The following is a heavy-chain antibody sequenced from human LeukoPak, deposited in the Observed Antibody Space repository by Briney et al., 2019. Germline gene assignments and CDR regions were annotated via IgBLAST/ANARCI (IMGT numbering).Heavy chain of an antibody. Sequence: SETLSLTCTVSGGSISSGDYYWSWIRQPPGKGLEWLGYIYYSGSTYYNPSLKSRVTISVDTSKNQFSLKLSSVTAADTAVYYCARLQPAGDYVYYFDYWGQGTLVTVSS. J-gene: IGHJ4*02. D-gene: IGHD4-17*01. CDR2: IYYSGST. V-gene: IGHV4-30-4*01. CDR1: GGSISSGDYY. CDR3: ARLQPAGDYVYYFDY.